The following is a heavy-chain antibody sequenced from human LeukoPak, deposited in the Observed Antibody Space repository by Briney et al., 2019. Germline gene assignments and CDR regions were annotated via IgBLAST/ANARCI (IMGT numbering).Heavy chain of an antibody. D-gene: IGHD6-19*01. V-gene: IGHV3-7*01. CDR3: ARGGSSGWYRPDYYYYYMDV. CDR1: GFTFSSYS. Sequence: GGSLRLSCVASGFTFSSYSMNWVRQAPGKGLEWVAHIKPDGSEKYYVDSVKGRFTISRDNAKNSLYLQMNTLRAEDTAVYYCARGGSSGWYRPDYYYYYMDVWGKGTTVTVSS. J-gene: IGHJ6*03. CDR2: IKPDGSEK.